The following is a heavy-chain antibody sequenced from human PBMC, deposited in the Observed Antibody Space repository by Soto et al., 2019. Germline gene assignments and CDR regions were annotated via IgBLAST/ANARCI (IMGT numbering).Heavy chain of an antibody. CDR2: ISYDGSNK. J-gene: IGHJ3*02. D-gene: IGHD6-13*01. V-gene: IGHV3-30-3*01. CDR3: ARDRLQQLGHHDAFDI. Sequence: GGSLRLSCAASGFTFSSYAMHWVRQAPGKGLEWVAVISYDGSNKYYADSVKGRFTISRDNSKNTLYLQMNSLRAEDTAVYYCARDRLQQLGHHDAFDIWGQGTMVTVSS. CDR1: GFTFSSYA.